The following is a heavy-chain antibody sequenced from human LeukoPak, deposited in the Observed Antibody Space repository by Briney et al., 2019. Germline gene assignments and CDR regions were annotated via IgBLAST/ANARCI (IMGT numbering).Heavy chain of an antibody. V-gene: IGHV3-7*01. CDR2: IKQDGSEK. CDR3: ARDWGLDY. J-gene: IGHJ4*02. CDR1: GFSFSAYN. D-gene: IGHD3-16*01. Sequence: GGSLRLSCAASGFSFSAYNMNWVRQAPGKGLEWVANIKQDGSEKFYVDSVRGRFTISRDNAKNSLYLQMNSLRGEDTAVYYCARDWGLDYWGQGTLVTVSS.